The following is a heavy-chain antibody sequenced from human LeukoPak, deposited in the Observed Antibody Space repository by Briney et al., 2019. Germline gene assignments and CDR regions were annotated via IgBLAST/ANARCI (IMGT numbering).Heavy chain of an antibody. D-gene: IGHD6-13*01. CDR2: IIPIFGTA. CDR1: GYTFTSYG. CDR3: ARGSWYSCDY. V-gene: IGHV1-69*13. J-gene: IGHJ4*02. Sequence: ASVKVSCKASGYTFTSYGISWVRQAPGQGLEWMGGIIPIFGTANYAQKFQGRVTITADESTSTAYMELSSLRSEDTAVYYCARGSWYSCDYWGQGTLVTVSS.